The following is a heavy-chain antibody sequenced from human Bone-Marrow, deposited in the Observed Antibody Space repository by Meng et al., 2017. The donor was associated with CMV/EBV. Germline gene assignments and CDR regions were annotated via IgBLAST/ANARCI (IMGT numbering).Heavy chain of an antibody. CDR1: GFTFSSYW. J-gene: IGHJ4*02. Sequence: GESLKISCAASGFTFSSYWMSWVRQAPGKGLEWVANIKQDGSEKYYVDSVKGRFTISRDNAKNSLYLQMNSLRAEDTAVYYCASRGDFWSGYYFGWGQGTLVTVSS. V-gene: IGHV3-7*01. D-gene: IGHD3-3*01. CDR3: ASRGDFWSGYYFG. CDR2: IKQDGSEK.